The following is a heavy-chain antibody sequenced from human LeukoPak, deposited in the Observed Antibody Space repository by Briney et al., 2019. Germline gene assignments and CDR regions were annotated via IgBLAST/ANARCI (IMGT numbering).Heavy chain of an antibody. J-gene: IGHJ3*01. CDR3: ARLLDNDISGDPDTFDV. CDR1: GGSFSAYY. D-gene: IGHD3-22*01. CDR2: VSYTGRT. Sequence: SETLSLTCAVYGGSFSAYYWSWIRQPPGKRLEWIGYVSYTGRTKYNPSLQSRVTISIDTSKSQFSLKLTSVTSADTAVYSCARLLDNDISGDPDTFDVWGQGTTVIVSS. V-gene: IGHV4-59*01.